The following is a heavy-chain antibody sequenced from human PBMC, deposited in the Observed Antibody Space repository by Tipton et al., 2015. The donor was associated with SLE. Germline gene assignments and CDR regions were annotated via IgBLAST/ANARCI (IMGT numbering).Heavy chain of an antibody. CDR1: GYSISSGYY. CDR3: ARVRYNWNRGIDY. V-gene: IGHV4-38-2*01. J-gene: IGHJ4*02. CDR2: IYHSGST. D-gene: IGHD1-20*01. Sequence: TLSLTCAVSGYSISSGYYWGWIRQPPGKGLEWIGSIYHSGSTYYNPSLKSRVTISVDTSKNQFSLKLSSVTAADTAVYYCARVRYNWNRGIDYWGQGTLVTVSS.